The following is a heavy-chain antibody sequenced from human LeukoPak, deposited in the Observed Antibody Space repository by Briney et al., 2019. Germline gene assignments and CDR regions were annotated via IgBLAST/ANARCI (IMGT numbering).Heavy chain of an antibody. Sequence: GGSLRLSCAASGFTFSNYAISWVRLAPGKGLEWVGRIKSKTDGGTPDYAAPVKGRFTISRDDSKNTLYLQMNSLKTEDTAVYYCTGVSRSSWYDYWGQGTLVTVSS. CDR2: IKSKTDGGTP. CDR1: GFTFSNYA. J-gene: IGHJ4*02. V-gene: IGHV3-15*01. CDR3: TGVSRSSWYDY. D-gene: IGHD6-13*01.